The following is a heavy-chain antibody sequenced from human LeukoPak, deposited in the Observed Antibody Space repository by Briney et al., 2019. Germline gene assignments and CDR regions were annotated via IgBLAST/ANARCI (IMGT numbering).Heavy chain of an antibody. CDR2: IWHDGSNK. V-gene: IGHV3-33*01. J-gene: IGHJ4*02. Sequence: QPGRSLRLSCTTSGFTFSSHGMHWVRQAPGKGLEWVAIIWHDGSNKYYADSVKGRFTISRDSSKNTLFLQMNSLRAEDKAVYYCATDRGRGGSPLYWGQGTLVTVSS. D-gene: IGHD3-10*01. CDR1: GFTFSSHG. CDR3: ATDRGRGGSPLY.